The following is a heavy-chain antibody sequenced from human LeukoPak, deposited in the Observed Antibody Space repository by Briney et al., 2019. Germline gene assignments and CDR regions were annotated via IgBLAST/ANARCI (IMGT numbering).Heavy chain of an antibody. Sequence: ASVKVSCKASGGTLSSYAISWVRQAPGQGLEWMGRIIPIFGAANYAQKFQGRVTITADKSTSTAYMELSSLRSEDTAVYYCAREARGYWGQGTLVTVSS. J-gene: IGHJ4*02. CDR3: AREARGY. CDR2: IIPIFGAA. CDR1: GGTLSSYA. V-gene: IGHV1-69*06.